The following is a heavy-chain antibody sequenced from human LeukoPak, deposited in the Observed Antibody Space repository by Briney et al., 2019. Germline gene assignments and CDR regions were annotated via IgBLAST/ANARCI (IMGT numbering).Heavy chain of an antibody. J-gene: IGHJ4*02. CDR2: ILRNSGSI. V-gene: IGHV3-9*01. CDR1: GFTFADYA. CDR3: VKDGGRDTAAAYY. D-gene: IGHD6-13*01. Sequence: PGGSLRLSCVASGFTFADYAMQWVRQAPGKGLGWVSGILRNSGSIGYADSVKGRFTISRDDAKNSLYLQMNSLRAEDTALYYCVKDGGRDTAAAYYWGQGTLVSVSS.